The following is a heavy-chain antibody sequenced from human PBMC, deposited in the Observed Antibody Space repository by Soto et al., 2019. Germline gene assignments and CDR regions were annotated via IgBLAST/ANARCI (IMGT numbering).Heavy chain of an antibody. CDR2: ISSSSSYI. CDR3: AREGVSYDFWSGRYGMDV. J-gene: IGHJ6*02. CDR1: GFTFSSYS. V-gene: IGHV3-21*01. D-gene: IGHD3-3*01. Sequence: GGSLGLSCAASGFTFSSYSMNWVRQAPGKGLEWVSSISSSSSYIYYVDSVKGRFTISRDNAKNSLYLQMNSLIAEDTAVYYCAREGVSYDFWSGRYGMDVWGQGTTVTVSS.